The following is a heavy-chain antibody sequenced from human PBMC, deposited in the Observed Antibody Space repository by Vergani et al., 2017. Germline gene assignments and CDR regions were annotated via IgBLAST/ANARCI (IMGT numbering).Heavy chain of an antibody. J-gene: IGHJ4*02. V-gene: IGHV4-4*03. Sequence: QVQLQESGPGLVKPPGTLSLTCAVYGDSISSNNCWTWVRQPPGKGLEWIGEICHTEDTKYSPSLKSRVTVSVDESRNLFSLRLNSVTAADTAVYYCATSGYRRWGYYFDYWGQGILVTVSS. D-gene: IGHD2-2*02. CDR2: ICHTEDT. CDR1: GDSISSNNC. CDR3: ATSGYRRWGYYFDY.